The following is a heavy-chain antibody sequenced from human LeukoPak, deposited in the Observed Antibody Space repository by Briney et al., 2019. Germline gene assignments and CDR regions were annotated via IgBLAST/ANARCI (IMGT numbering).Heavy chain of an antibody. CDR3: ASSSWYNYAFDI. CDR2: ISSSGSTI. V-gene: IGHV3-48*04. Sequence: QAGGSLRLSCAASGFIFSGYWMNWVRQAPGKGLEWVSYISSSGSTIYYADSVKGRFTISRDNAKNSLYLQMNSLRAEDTAVYYCASSSWYNYAFDIWGQGTMVTVSS. D-gene: IGHD6-13*01. CDR1: GFIFSGYW. J-gene: IGHJ3*02.